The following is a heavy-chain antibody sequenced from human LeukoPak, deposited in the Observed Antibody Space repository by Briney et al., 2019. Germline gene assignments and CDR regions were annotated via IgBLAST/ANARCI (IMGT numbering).Heavy chain of an antibody. J-gene: IGHJ4*02. Sequence: ASVKVSCKTSGYTFTGYYVHWVRQAPGQGLEWMGCIKPNSGGTNYAQKFQGRVTMTRDTSTSTAFMELSRLRSDDTAVYYCARGDHYDILTGFQTPSHLSDYWGQGTLVTVSS. CDR1: GYTFTGYY. CDR2: IKPNSGGT. V-gene: IGHV1-2*02. D-gene: IGHD3-9*01. CDR3: ARGDHYDILTGFQTPSHLSDY.